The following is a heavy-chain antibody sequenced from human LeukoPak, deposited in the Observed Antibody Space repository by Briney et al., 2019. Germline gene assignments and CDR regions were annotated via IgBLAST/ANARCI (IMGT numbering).Heavy chain of an antibody. J-gene: IGHJ4*02. V-gene: IGHV3-23*01. CDR1: GFTFSSYA. CDR2: ISGSGGST. D-gene: IGHD4-17*01. CDR3: AKDIDYGDFFDY. Sequence: GGSLRLSCAASGFTFSSYAMSWVRQAPGKGLEWVSAISGSGGSTYYADSVKGRFTISRDNSKNTLYLQMNSLRAEDTAVYYRAKDIDYGDFFDYWGQGTLVTVSS.